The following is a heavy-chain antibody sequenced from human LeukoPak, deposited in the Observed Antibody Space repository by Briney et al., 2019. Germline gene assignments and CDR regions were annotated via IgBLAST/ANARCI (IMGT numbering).Heavy chain of an antibody. CDR1: GYTFTSYD. D-gene: IGHD2-2*01. CDR2: INPSGGST. CDR3: AREPVLGYQLLLFAYYYYGMDV. J-gene: IGHJ6*02. Sequence: ASVKVSCKASGYTFTSYDINWVRQATGQGLEWMGIINPSGGSTSYAQKFQGRVTMTRDTSTSTVYMELSSLRSEDTAVYYCAREPVLGYQLLLFAYYYYGMDVWGQGTTVTVSS. V-gene: IGHV1-46*01.